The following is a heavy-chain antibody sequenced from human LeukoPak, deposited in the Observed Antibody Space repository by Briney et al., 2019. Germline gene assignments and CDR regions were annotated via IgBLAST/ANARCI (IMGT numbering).Heavy chain of an antibody. V-gene: IGHV4-34*01. CDR1: GGSFSGYY. CDR2: INHSGST. CDR3: ARGGGDYYDSSGYYYVNFDY. J-gene: IGHJ4*02. Sequence: PSETQSLTCAVYGGSFSGYYWSWIRQPPGKGQEWIGEINHSGSTNYNPSLKSRVTISVDTSKNQFSLKLSSVTAADTAVYYCARGGGDYYDSSGYYYVNFDYWGQGTLVTVSS. D-gene: IGHD3-22*01.